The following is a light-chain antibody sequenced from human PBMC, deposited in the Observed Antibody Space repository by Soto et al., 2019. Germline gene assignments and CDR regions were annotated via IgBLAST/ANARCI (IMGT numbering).Light chain of an antibody. CDR3: QQYYSYTRT. V-gene: IGKV1-8*01. Sequence: AILMTQSPSSLSGSTGDRVTITCGASQGISSYLDWYQQKPGKAPKLVIYAASTLQSGVPSRLSGSGSGTDLTLTISCMQYEDFETYYCQQYYSYTRTFGQGTKVDIK. CDR2: AAS. J-gene: IGKJ1*01. CDR1: QGISSY.